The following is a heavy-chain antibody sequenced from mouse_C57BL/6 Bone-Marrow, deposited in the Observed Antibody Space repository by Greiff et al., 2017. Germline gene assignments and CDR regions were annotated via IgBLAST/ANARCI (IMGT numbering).Heavy chain of an antibody. J-gene: IGHJ3*01. CDR1: GYTFTSYW. Sequence: QVQLQQPGAELVKPGASVKLSCKASGYTFTSYWMQWVKPRPGQGLEWIGEIAPSDSYTNYNQKFKGKATLTVDTSSTTAYMQLSSLTSEDSAVYYCARVEYYGISYEFAYWGQGTLVTVSA. D-gene: IGHD1-1*01. CDR3: ARVEYYGISYEFAY. CDR2: IAPSDSYT. V-gene: IGHV1-50*01.